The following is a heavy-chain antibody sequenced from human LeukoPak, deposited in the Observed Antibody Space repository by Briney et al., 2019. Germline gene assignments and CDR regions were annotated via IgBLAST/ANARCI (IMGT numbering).Heavy chain of an antibody. Sequence: KTSETLSLTCTVSGYSISSGYYWGWIRQPPGKGLEWIGSIYHSGSTYYNPSLKSRVTISVDTSKNQFSLRLSSVTAADTAVYYCAREQTWSGYSYYYMDVWGKGTTVTASS. J-gene: IGHJ6*03. V-gene: IGHV4-38-2*02. D-gene: IGHD3-3*01. CDR1: GYSISSGYY. CDR2: IYHSGST. CDR3: AREQTWSGYSYYYMDV.